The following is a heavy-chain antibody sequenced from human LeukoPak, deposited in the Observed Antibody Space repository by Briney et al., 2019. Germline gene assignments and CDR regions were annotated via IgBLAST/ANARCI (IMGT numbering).Heavy chain of an antibody. J-gene: IGHJ4*02. CDR2: IYYSGST. CDR3: ARDVAVVGSFDY. V-gene: IGHV4-39*07. Sequence: PSETLSLTCTVSDDSISSSSYYWGWIRQPPGKGLEWIGSIYYSGSTYYNPSLKSRVTISVDTSKNQFSLKLSSVTAADTAVYYCARDVAVVGSFDYWGQGTLVTVSS. D-gene: IGHD6-19*01. CDR1: DDSISSSSYY.